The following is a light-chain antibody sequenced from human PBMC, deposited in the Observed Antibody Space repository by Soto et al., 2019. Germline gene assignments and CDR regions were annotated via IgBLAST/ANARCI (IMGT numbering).Light chain of an antibody. CDR2: GAS. CDR1: QTISSNY. V-gene: IGKV3-20*01. CDR3: QQYTSSLIT. J-gene: IGKJ5*01. Sequence: QSPGTLSLSPGEMATLSCRASQTISSNYLAWYQQKPGQAPRLLIYGASGRATGIPDRFSGSGSGTDFTLTISRLEPEDFAVYYCQQYTSSLITFGQGTRLEIK.